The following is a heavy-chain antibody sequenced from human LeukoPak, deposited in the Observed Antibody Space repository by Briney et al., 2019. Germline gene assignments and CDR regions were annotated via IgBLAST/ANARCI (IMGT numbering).Heavy chain of an antibody. CDR1: GYTFTDYY. V-gene: IGHV1-18*04. CDR3: ARDPQVYGDFDNWFDP. CDR2: ISAYNGNT. Sequence: ASVKVSCKASGYTFTDYYMHWVRQAPGQGLEWMGWISAYNGNTNYAQKLQGRVTMTTDTSTSTAYMELRSLRSDDTAVYYCARDPQVYGDFDNWFDPWGQGTLVTVSS. D-gene: IGHD4-17*01. J-gene: IGHJ5*02.